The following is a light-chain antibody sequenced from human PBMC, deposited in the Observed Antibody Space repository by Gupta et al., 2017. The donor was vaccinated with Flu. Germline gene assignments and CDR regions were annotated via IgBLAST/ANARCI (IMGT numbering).Light chain of an antibody. Sequence: EIVLTQSPGTLSLSPGERATLSCRASQSVSSSYLAWYQQKPGQAPRLLIYGASSRATGIPDRFSGSGDGTDFTLTISRLEPEDFAVYYCQQYGSSPPSYSFGQGTKLEIK. CDR3: QQYGSSPPSYS. J-gene: IGKJ2*03. V-gene: IGKV3-20*01. CDR1: QSVSSSY. CDR2: GAS.